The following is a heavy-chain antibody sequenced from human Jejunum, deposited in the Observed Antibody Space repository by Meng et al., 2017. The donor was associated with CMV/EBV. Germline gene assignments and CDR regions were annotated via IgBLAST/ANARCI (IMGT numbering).Heavy chain of an antibody. CDR3: ARGYCSVDNCYNFDY. V-gene: IGHV4-30-4*01. D-gene: IGHD2-15*01. J-gene: IGHJ4*02. Sequence: SGASITSGAHYWSWIRQPPGKGLEWIGYIYYSGNTYYKPSLKSRVAMSVDTSKNQFSLKLSSVTAADTAVYYCARGYCSVDNCYNFDYWGQGTLVTVSS. CDR2: IYYSGNT. CDR1: GASITSGAHY.